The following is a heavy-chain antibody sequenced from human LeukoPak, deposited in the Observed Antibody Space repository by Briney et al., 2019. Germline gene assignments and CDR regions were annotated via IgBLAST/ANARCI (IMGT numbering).Heavy chain of an antibody. V-gene: IGHV1-18*01. CDR2: INNGNT. J-gene: IGHJ5*02. D-gene: IGHD6-19*01. Sequence: ASVKVSCRAGGYTFISYGVSWVRQAPGQGLEWMGWINNGNTRYAENLQGRLTLTTDTSTSTAYMELRSLRSDDTAVYYCARGIAVAPMANWFDPWGQGTLVTVSS. CDR1: GYTFISYG. CDR3: ARGIAVAPMANWFDP.